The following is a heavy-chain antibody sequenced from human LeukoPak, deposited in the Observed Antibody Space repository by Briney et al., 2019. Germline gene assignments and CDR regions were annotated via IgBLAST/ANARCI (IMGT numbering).Heavy chain of an antibody. J-gene: IGHJ4*02. V-gene: IGHV4-59*01. CDR3: TRASIHGSGGYYYDY. Sequence: SETLSLTCTVSGGSISRNFCSWIRQPPGKGLERIGYIYFIVSTNYKPSLRSRVTISVDTSKNQFSLKVSSVTAADTAVYYCTRASIHGSGGYYYDYWGQGTLVTVSS. CDR2: IYFIVST. D-gene: IGHD3-22*01. CDR1: GGSISRNF.